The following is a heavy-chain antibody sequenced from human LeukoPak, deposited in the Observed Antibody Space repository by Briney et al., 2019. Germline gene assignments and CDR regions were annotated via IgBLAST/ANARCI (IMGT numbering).Heavy chain of an antibody. Sequence: SETLSLTCTVSGGSISSGSYYWSWIRQPAGKGLEWIGRIYTSGSTDYNPSLKSRVTISVDTSKNQFSLKLSSVTTADTAVYYCAREGYSYGFHYYYYMDVWGKGTTVTISS. CDR2: IYTSGST. CDR1: GGSISSGSYY. CDR3: AREGYSYGFHYYYYMDV. D-gene: IGHD5-18*01. V-gene: IGHV4-61*02. J-gene: IGHJ6*03.